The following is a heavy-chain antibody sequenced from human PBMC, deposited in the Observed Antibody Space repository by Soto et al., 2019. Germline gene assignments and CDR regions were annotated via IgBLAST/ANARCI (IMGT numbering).Heavy chain of an antibody. Sequence: PGGSLRLSCAASGFTFSGSAMHWVRQASGKGLEWVGRIRSKANSYATAYAASVKGRFTISRDDSKNTAYLQMNSLETEDTAVYYCTRPYYYGSGSYYNRYYYYGMDVWGQGTTVTVSS. CDR2: IRSKANSYAT. CDR3: TRPYYYGSGSYYNRYYYYGMDV. V-gene: IGHV3-73*01. J-gene: IGHJ6*02. CDR1: GFTFSGSA. D-gene: IGHD3-10*01.